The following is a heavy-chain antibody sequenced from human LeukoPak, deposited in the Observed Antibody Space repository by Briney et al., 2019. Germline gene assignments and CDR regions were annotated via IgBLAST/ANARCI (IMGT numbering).Heavy chain of an antibody. Sequence: PSETLSLTCTVSGGSISSYYWGWIRQPPGKGLEWIGSIYHSGSTYYNPSLKSRVTISVDTSKNQFSLKLSSVTAADTAVYYCARESHYGSGSPTLDYWGQGTLVTVSS. D-gene: IGHD3-10*01. V-gene: IGHV4-38-2*02. CDR2: IYHSGST. CDR3: ARESHYGSGSPTLDY. J-gene: IGHJ4*02. CDR1: GGSISSYY.